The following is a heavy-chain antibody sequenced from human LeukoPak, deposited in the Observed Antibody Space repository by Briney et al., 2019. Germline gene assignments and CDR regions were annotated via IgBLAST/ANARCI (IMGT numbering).Heavy chain of an antibody. CDR2: FDPEDGET. V-gene: IGHV1-24*01. CDR3: ATGIAAAGFYYYYMDV. D-gene: IGHD6-13*01. CDR1: GYTLTELS. Sequence: GASVKVSCKVSGYTLTELSMHWVRQAPGKGLEWMGGFDPEDGETIYAQKFQGRVTMTEDTSTDTAYMELSSLRSEDTAVYYCATGIAAAGFYYYYMDVWGKGTTVTVSS. J-gene: IGHJ6*03.